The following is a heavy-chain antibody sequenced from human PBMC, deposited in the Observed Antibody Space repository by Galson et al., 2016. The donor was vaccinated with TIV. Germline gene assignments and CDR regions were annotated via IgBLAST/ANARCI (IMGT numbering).Heavy chain of an antibody. CDR1: GNIFTRDY. V-gene: IGHV1-46*03. CDR2: IDPTYGGT. J-gene: IGHJ4*02. Sequence: SGKVSCKASGNIFTRDYVHWVRQAPGQGLEWMGVIDPTYGGTTFAQKFQALVTMTRDTSTSTVYMEVSGLKSDDTAVYYCIRDLGRLRDFWGRGTLVTVSS. D-gene: IGHD7-27*01. CDR3: IRDLGRLRDF.